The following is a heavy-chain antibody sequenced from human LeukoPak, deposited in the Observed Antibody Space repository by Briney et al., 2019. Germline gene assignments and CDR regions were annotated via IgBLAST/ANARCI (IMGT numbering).Heavy chain of an antibody. CDR2: IRSKAYGGTT. Sequence: GGSLRLSCAASGFTLSSFNMNWVRQAPGKGLEWVGFIRSKAYGGTTKNAASVKGRFTISRDDSRSIAYLQMNSLKTEDTAVYYCTRRYNYDSSGYYYVRDAFDIWGQGTMVTVSS. CDR3: TRRYNYDSSGYYYVRDAFDI. V-gene: IGHV3-49*04. J-gene: IGHJ3*02. CDR1: GFTLSSFN. D-gene: IGHD3-22*01.